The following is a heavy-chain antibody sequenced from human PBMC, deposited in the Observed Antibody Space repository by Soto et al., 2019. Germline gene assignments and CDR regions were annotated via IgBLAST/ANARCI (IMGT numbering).Heavy chain of an antibody. V-gene: IGHV4-31*03. J-gene: IGHJ5*02. CDR1: VCSIIIGYYY. D-gene: IGHD3-22*01. CDR2: IYNSGST. CDR3: ARRKSDSSAGFDP. Sequence: PSATXSLTCTVSVCSIIIGYYYLSWIRQHPGKGLEWIGYIYNSGSTYHNPSLKSRVTISVDTSKNQFSLKLSSVTAADKAVYYCARRKSDSSAGFDPWGQGTLVTVS.